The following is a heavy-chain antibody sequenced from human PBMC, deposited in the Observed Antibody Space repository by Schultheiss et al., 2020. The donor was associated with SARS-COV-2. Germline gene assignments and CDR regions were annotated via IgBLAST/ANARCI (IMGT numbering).Heavy chain of an antibody. CDR2: IIPIFGTA. CDR3: ARGRGALGTGVDV. Sequence: SVKVSCKASGYTFTSYGISWVRQAPGQGLEWMGGIIPIFGTANYAQKFQGRVTITADESTSTAYMELNSLRFEDTAVYYCARGRGALGTGVDVWGQGTTVTVSS. CDR1: GYTFTSYG. D-gene: IGHD1-14*01. V-gene: IGHV1-69*13. J-gene: IGHJ6*02.